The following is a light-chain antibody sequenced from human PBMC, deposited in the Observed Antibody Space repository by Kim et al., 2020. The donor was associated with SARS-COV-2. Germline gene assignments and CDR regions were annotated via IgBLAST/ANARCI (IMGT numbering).Light chain of an antibody. J-gene: IGKJ1*01. Sequence: DIQMTQSPSSLSASVGDRVTITCRASRSLSSYLNWYQQKPGKAPNLLIYAASSLQSGVPSRFSGSGSGTDFTLTISSLQPEDFATYYCQQNYSTPRTFGQGTKVDIK. CDR3: QQNYSTPRT. V-gene: IGKV1-39*01. CDR1: RSLSSY. CDR2: AAS.